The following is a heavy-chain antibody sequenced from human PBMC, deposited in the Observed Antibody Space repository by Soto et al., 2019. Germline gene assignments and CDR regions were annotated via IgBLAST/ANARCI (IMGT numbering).Heavy chain of an antibody. CDR3: ARDQLGSGGPDY. CDR2: IYYSGST. Sequence: ASETLSLTCTVSGGSISSYYWSWIRQPPGKGLEWIGYIYYSGSTNYNPSLKSRVTISVDTSKNQFSLKLSSVTAADTAVYYCARDQLGSGGPDYWGQGTLVTVSS. V-gene: IGHV4-59*01. D-gene: IGHD2-15*01. CDR1: GGSISSYY. J-gene: IGHJ4*02.